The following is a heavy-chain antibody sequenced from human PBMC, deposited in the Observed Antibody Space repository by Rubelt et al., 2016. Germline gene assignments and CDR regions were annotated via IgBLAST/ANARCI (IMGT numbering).Heavy chain of an antibody. CDR1: GGSFSGYY. CDR3: ASRGRYYGSGSYPPRTGIVDY. J-gene: IGHJ4*02. V-gene: IGHV4-34*01. Sequence: QVQLQQWGAGLLKPSETLSLTCAVYGGSFSGYYWSWIRQPPGKGLEWIGEINHSGRTNYNPSLKSRVTISVEPSENQFSLKRSSVTAADTAVYYCASRGRYYGSGSYPPRTGIVDYWGQGTLVTVSS. D-gene: IGHD3-10*01. CDR2: INHSGRT.